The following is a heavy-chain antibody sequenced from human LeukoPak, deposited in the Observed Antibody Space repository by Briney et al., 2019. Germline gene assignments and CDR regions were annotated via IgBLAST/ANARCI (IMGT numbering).Heavy chain of an antibody. Sequence: PGGSLRLSCAASGFTFSTYSMNWVHQAPGKGLEWLSYISTSTSTIYYADSVKGRFTISRENARNSLYLQMNSLRAEDTAVYYCARDGGGGYSFGSIMDVWGKGTTVTVSS. CDR1: GFTFSTYS. V-gene: IGHV3-48*04. CDR3: ARDGGGGYSFGSIMDV. CDR2: ISTSTSTI. D-gene: IGHD5-18*01. J-gene: IGHJ6*03.